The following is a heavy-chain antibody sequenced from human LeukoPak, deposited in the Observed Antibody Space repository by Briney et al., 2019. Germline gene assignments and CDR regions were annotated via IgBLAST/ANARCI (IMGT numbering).Heavy chain of an antibody. Sequence: ASVKVSRKASGYIFTSYGISWVRQAPGQGLEWMGWVSADGGSTNYAQMFHGRVTMTTDTSTTTAYMELSSLRSDDTAVYYCARDWYCSGGSCQDCFDPWGQGTLVTVSS. CDR1: GYIFTSYG. J-gene: IGHJ5*02. D-gene: IGHD2-15*01. CDR3: ARDWYCSGGSCQDCFDP. V-gene: IGHV1-18*01. CDR2: VSADGGST.